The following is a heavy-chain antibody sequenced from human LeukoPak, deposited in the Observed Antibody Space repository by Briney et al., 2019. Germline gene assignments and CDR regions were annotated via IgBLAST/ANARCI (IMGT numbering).Heavy chain of an antibody. CDR3: AKQGRDWLRDYYYYMDV. CDR1: RFTFSSYA. Sequence: GGSLRLSCAASRFTFSSYAMNWVRQAPGKGLEWVSVISGTGGRTYYADSVKGRFTISRDNSKNTLCLQMNSLRAEDTAVYYCAKQGRDWLRDYYYYMDVWGKGTTVTISS. D-gene: IGHD3-9*01. J-gene: IGHJ6*03. CDR2: ISGTGGRT. V-gene: IGHV3-23*01.